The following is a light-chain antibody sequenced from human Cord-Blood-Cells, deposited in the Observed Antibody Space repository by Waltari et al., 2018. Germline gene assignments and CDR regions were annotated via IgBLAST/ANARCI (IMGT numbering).Light chain of an antibody. J-gene: IGLJ3*02. CDR3: CSYAGSSTWV. CDR1: SSYVGSYNL. V-gene: IGLV2-23*01. CDR2: EGS. Sequence: QSALTQPASVSGSPGQSITIPCTLTSSYVGSYNLVSWYQQHPGKAPKLMIYEGSKRPSGVSNRFSGSKSGNTASLTISGLQAEDEADYYCCSYAGSSTWVFGGGTKLTVL.